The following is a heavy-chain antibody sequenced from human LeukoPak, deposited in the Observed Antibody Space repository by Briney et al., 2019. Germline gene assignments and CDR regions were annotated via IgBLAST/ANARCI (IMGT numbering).Heavy chain of an antibody. CDR2: ISSNGGST. CDR3: VKGPPDGSGGPAFDY. Sequence: QSGGSLRLSCSASGFTFSSYAMHWVRQAPGKGLEYASAISSNGGSTYYADSVKGRFTISRDNSKNTLYLQMSSLRAEDTAVYYCVKGPPDGSGGPAFDYWAKGTLVTVSS. J-gene: IGHJ4*02. CDR1: GFTFSSYA. V-gene: IGHV3-64D*06. D-gene: IGHD6-19*01.